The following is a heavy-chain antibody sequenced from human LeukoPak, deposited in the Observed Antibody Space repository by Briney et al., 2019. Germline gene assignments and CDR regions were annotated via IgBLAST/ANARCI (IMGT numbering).Heavy chain of an antibody. D-gene: IGHD3-22*01. CDR1: GGSISSSSYY. V-gene: IGHV4-39*01. J-gene: IGHJ4*02. CDR3: ARHLGIVVVSRFDY. CDR2: IYYSGST. Sequence: SETLSLTCTVSGGSISSSSYYWGWIRQPPGKGLEWIGSIYYSGSTYYNPSLESRVTISVDTSKNQFSLKLSSVTAADTAVYYCARHLGIVVVSRFDYWGQGTLVTVSS.